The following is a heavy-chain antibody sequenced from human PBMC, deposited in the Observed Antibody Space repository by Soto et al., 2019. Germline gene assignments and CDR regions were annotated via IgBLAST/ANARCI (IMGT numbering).Heavy chain of an antibody. J-gene: IGHJ4*02. CDR3: ATPTTLRGAMITNINFDF. CDR1: GHTLPELS. CDR2: FEPEGGAA. Sequence: ASVRVSCTIYGHTLPELSTHWVRQAPGKGLEWMGGFEPEGGAALYAQKWNGRVTVTEDTVTGTAYMERRGLKSDDTAVYYCATPTTLRGAMITNINFDFWGQGTTVTVSS. D-gene: IGHD3-10*01. V-gene: IGHV1-24*01.